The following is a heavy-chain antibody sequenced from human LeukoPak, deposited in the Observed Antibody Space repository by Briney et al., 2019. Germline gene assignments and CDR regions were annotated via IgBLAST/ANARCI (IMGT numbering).Heavy chain of an antibody. CDR2: IYYSGST. V-gene: IGHV4-39*01. D-gene: IGHD6-19*01. Sequence: PSETLSLTCTVSGGSISSSSYYWGWIRQPPGKGLEWIGSIYYSGSTYYNPSLKSRVTISVDTSKNQFSLKLSSVTAADTAVYYCASGSSGWLEPYYFDYWGQGTLVTVPS. CDR1: GGSISSSSYY. J-gene: IGHJ4*02. CDR3: ASGSSGWLEPYYFDY.